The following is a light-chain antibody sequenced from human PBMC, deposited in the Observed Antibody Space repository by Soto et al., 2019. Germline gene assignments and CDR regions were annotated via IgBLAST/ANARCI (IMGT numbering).Light chain of an antibody. V-gene: IGKV1-5*03. Sequence: DIQMTQSPSTLSASVGDRVTITCRASQSISSWLAWYQQKPGQAPNLLIYTASSLKSGVPSRFSGSGSGTDFPLTISRLQHDDSASYYFQRYDRGYTFGQGTKLEIK. CDR1: QSISSW. CDR3: QRYDRGYT. J-gene: IGKJ2*01. CDR2: TAS.